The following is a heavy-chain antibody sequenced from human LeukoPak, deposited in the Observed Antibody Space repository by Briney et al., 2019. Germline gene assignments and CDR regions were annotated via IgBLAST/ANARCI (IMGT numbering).Heavy chain of an antibody. D-gene: IGHD2-15*01. V-gene: IGHV3-11*01. J-gene: IGHJ3*02. CDR1: GFTFSDYH. CDR2: LSGSGRTI. Sequence: GGSLRLSCAASGFTFSDYHMSWIRQAPGKGLEWISYLSGSGRTIYYADSVKGRFTTSRDNAKNSLYLQMDSLRAEDTAVYYCARYCSGGDCYDDAFDIWGQGTMVTVSS. CDR3: ARYCSGGDCYDDAFDI.